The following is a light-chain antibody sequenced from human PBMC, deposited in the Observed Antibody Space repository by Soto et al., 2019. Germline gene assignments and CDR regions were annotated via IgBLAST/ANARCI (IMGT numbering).Light chain of an antibody. CDR3: QQYNNWPRT. Sequence: EIVMTQSPATLSVSPGERATLSCRASQSVSIYLAWYQQKPGQAPRLLIFDASNRATGIPARFSGSGSGTDFTLTISSLQSEDFAVYYCQQYNNWPRTFGQGTKVDIK. V-gene: IGKV3D-15*01. CDR2: DAS. J-gene: IGKJ1*01. CDR1: QSVSIY.